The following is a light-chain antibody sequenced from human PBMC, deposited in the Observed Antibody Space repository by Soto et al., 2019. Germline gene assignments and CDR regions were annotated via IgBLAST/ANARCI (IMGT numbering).Light chain of an antibody. CDR3: QQYNNWPLT. V-gene: IGKV3-15*01. J-gene: IGKJ4*01. CDR1: HRVSSY. CDR2: ATS. Sequence: EIVMTQSPATLSVSPGGRATLSFRASHRVSSYLAWYQQKPGQAPRLLIYATSTRATGIPARFSGSGSGTEFTLTISSLQSEDFAVYYCQQYNNWPLTFGGGTKVDI.